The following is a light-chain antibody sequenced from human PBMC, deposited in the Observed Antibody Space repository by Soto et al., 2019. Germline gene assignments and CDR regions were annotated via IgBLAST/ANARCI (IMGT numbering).Light chain of an antibody. J-gene: IGLJ1*01. V-gene: IGLV2-11*01. CDR1: SSDVGGYNY. CDR2: DVS. Sequence: QSALTQPRSVSGSPGQSVTISCTGTSSDVGGYNYVSWYQQHPGKAPKLMIYDVSKRPSGVPDRFSGSKSGNTASLTISGLQAEDEADYYCCSYAGSYTSWVFGTGTKVTVL. CDR3: CSYAGSYTSWV.